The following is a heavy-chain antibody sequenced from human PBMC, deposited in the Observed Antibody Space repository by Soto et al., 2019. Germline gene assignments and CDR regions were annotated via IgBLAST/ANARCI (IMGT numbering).Heavy chain of an antibody. D-gene: IGHD6-19*01. Sequence: SETLSLTCTVSGGSVNNYYWSWIRQPPGKGLEWIGHIYNSGSTNYNPSLKSRVTISVDTSKSQFSLKLTSVTAADTAVYYCARAVAGFLRYFDYWGQGTLVTVSS. V-gene: IGHV4-59*08. CDR3: ARAVAGFLRYFDY. J-gene: IGHJ4*02. CDR2: IYNSGST. CDR1: GGSVNNYY.